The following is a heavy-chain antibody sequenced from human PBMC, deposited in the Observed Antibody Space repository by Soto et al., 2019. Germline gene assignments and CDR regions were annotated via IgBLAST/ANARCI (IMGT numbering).Heavy chain of an antibody. CDR2: IYYSGST. CDR1: GGSISSGGYY. J-gene: IGHJ4*02. D-gene: IGHD3-9*01. CDR3: ARAYYDILTGQETYYFDY. V-gene: IGHV4-31*03. Sequence: SETLSLTCTVSGGSISSGGYYWSWIRQHPGKGLEWIGYIYYSGSTYYNPSLKSRVTISVDTSKNQFSLKLSSVTAADTAVYYCARAYYDILTGQETYYFDYWGQGTLVTVSS.